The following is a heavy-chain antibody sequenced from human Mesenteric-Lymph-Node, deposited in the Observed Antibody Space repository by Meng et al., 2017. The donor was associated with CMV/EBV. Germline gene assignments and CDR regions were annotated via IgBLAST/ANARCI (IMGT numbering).Heavy chain of an antibody. D-gene: IGHD2-15*01. CDR3: ARGGGSPDY. J-gene: IGHJ4*02. V-gene: IGHV3-7*01. Sequence: GGSLRLSCAASGFTFSDYYMSWIRQAPGQGLEWVAAIRHDGSEKFYLDSVKGRFTTSRDNAKNSLYLQMNSLRAEDTAVYSCARGGGSPDYWGQGTLVTVSS. CDR2: IRHDGSEK. CDR1: GFTFSDYY.